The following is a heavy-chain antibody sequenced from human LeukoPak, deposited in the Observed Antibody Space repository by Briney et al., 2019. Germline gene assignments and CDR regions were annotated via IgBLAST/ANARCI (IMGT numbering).Heavy chain of an antibody. J-gene: IGHJ4*02. CDR1: GYSISSGYY. V-gene: IGHV4-38-2*02. CDR3: ARIAYYYDSSGYFSPYYFDY. D-gene: IGHD3-22*01. CDR2: IYHSGST. Sequence: SETLSLTCTVSGYSISSGYYWGWIRQPPGKGLEWIGSIYHSGSTYYNPSPKSRVTISVDTSKNQFSLKLSSVTAADTAVYYCARIAYYYDSSGYFSPYYFDYWGQGTLVTVSS.